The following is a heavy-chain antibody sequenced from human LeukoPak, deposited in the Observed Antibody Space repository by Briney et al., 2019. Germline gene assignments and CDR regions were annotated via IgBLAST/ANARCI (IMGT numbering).Heavy chain of an antibody. CDR3: ARVTRTSAQYFDY. CDR2: INPISGGT. D-gene: IGHD2-2*01. Sequence: ASVKVSCKPSVYTFTGYYIHWVRQAPGQGLEWMGWINPISGGTYYAQKLQGRVTMTRDTSISTAYMEMSRLRSDDTAVYYCARVTRTSAQYFDYWGQGTLVTVSS. J-gene: IGHJ4*02. CDR1: VYTFTGYY. V-gene: IGHV1-2*02.